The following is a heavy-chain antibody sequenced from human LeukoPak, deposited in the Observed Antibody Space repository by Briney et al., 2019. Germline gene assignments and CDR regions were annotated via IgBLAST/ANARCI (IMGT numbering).Heavy chain of an antibody. V-gene: IGHV3-9*01. D-gene: IGHD3-10*01. CDR2: ISWNSGSI. Sequence: PGRSLRLSCAASGFTFDDYAMHWVRQVPGKGLEWVSGISWNSGSIGYADSVKGRFTISRDNAKNSLYLQMNSLRAEDTALYYCARDWVAGVPFDAFDIWGQGTMVSVSS. CDR1: GFTFDDYA. CDR3: ARDWVAGVPFDAFDI. J-gene: IGHJ3*02.